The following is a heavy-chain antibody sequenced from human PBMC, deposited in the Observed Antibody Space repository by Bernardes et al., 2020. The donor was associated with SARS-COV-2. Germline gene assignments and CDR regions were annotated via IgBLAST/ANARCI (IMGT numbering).Heavy chain of an antibody. V-gene: IGHV1-69*13. CDR3: ARATDLDDFSVIPDYYYYGMDV. D-gene: IGHD3-3*01. Sequence: SVKVSCKASGGTFSSYAISWVRQAPGQGLEWMGGIIPIFGTANYAQKFQGRVTITADESTSTAYMELSSLRSEDTAVYYCARATDLDDFSVIPDYYYYGMDVWGNGTTVTVYS. CDR2: IIPIFGTA. J-gene: IGHJ6*04. CDR1: GGTFSSYA.